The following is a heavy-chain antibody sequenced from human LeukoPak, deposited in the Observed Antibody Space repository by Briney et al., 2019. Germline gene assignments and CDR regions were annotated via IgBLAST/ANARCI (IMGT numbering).Heavy chain of an antibody. V-gene: IGHV1-69*05. D-gene: IGHD5-24*01. CDR3: ARFFGYNRDAFDI. CDR2: IIPIFGTA. Sequence: SVKVSCKATGGTFSSYAISWVRQAPGQGLEWMGRIIPIFGTANYAQKFQGRVTITTDESTSTAYMELSSLRSEDTAVYYCARFFGYNRDAFDIWGQGTMVTVSS. J-gene: IGHJ3*02. CDR1: GGTFSSYA.